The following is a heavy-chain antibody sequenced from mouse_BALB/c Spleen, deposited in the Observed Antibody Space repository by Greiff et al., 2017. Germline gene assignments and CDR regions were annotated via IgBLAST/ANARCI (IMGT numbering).Heavy chain of an antibody. Sequence: DVKLVESGGGLVQPGGSLRLSCATSGFTFSDFYMEWVRQPPGKRLEWIAASRNKANDYTTEYSASVKGRFIVSRDTYESILYLQMNALRSEDTAIYYCARGDYGDAMDYWGQGTSVTVSS. CDR3: ARGDYGDAMDY. V-gene: IGHV7-1*02. J-gene: IGHJ4*01. CDR2: SRNKANDYTT. CDR1: GFTFSDFY. D-gene: IGHD2-4*01.